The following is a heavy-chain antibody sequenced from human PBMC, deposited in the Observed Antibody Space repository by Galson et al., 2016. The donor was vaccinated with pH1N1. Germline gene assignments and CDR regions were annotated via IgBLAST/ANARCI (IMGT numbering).Heavy chain of an antibody. V-gene: IGHV3-7*01. Sequence: LEWVANINQDGSDKYYVDSVKGRFTISRDNAKNSLYLQMNSLRDEDTALYYCARAAFGQQSLWGQGTTVTVSS. D-gene: IGHD3-16*01. CDR3: ARAAFGQQSL. CDR2: INQDGSDK. J-gene: IGHJ6*02.